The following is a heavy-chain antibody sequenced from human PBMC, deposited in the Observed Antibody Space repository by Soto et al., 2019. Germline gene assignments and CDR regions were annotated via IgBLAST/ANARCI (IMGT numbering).Heavy chain of an antibody. CDR3: ARSNDYGDYGPLAGVIWFDP. CDR2: INAGNGNT. Sequence: QVQLVQSGAEVKKPGASVKISCKASGYTFTSYAMHWVRQAPGQRLEWMGWINAGNGNTKYSQKFQGRVTITRDTSASTAYMELSSLRSEDTAVYYCARSNDYGDYGPLAGVIWFDPWGQGTLVTVSS. D-gene: IGHD4-17*01. J-gene: IGHJ5*02. CDR1: GYTFTSYA. V-gene: IGHV1-3*01.